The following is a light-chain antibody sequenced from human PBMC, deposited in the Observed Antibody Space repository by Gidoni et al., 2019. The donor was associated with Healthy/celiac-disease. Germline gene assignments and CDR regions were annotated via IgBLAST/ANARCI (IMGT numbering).Light chain of an antibody. V-gene: IGLV3-1*01. CDR3: QAWDSSTGV. J-gene: IGLJ3*02. CDR1: KLGDKY. CDR2: QDS. Sequence: SYELTQPPSVSVSPGQTASITCPGDKLGDKYACWHQQKPGQSPVLVIYQDSKRPSGIPERFSGSNSGNTATLTISGTQAMDEADCYCQAWDSSTGVFGGGTKLTVL.